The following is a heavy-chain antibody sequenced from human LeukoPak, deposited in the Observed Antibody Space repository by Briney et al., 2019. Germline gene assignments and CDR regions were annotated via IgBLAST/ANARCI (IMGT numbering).Heavy chain of an antibody. CDR2: INNEGNDT. CDR3: ARGIYGNSDY. D-gene: IGHD1-26*01. V-gene: IGHV3-74*01. Sequence: GGSLRLSCAASGFTFSKYWMHWVRQVPRKGLIWVSRINNEGNDTNYADSVKGRFTISRDNAKNTLYLQMNSLRAEDTAVYYCARGIYGNSDYWGQGSLVTVSS. CDR1: GFTFSKYW. J-gene: IGHJ4*02.